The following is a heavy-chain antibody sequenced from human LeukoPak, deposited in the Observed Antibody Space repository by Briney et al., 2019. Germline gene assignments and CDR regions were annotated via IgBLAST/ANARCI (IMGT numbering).Heavy chain of an antibody. CDR3: ARGRDDYVWGSLGI. Sequence: GGSLRLSCAASGFTVSSNYMSWVRQAPGKGLEWVSVIHSGGSTYYADSVKGRFTISRDNSKNTLYLQMNSLRAEDTAVYYCARGRDDYVWGSLGIWGQGTLVTVSS. CDR1: GFTVSSNY. V-gene: IGHV3-66*02. D-gene: IGHD3-16*01. CDR2: IHSGGST. J-gene: IGHJ4*02.